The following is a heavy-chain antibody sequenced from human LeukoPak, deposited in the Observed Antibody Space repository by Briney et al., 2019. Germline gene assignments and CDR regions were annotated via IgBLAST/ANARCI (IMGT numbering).Heavy chain of an antibody. Sequence: GGSLRLSCAASGFTFSSYSMNWVRQAPGKGLEWVSSISSSSSYIYYADSVKGRFTISRDNAKNSLYLQMNSLRAEDTAVYYCARDRELVDAFDIWGQGTMVTVSS. V-gene: IGHV3-21*01. CDR3: ARDRELVDAFDI. CDR1: GFTFSSYS. D-gene: IGHD1-1*01. J-gene: IGHJ3*02. CDR2: ISSSSSYI.